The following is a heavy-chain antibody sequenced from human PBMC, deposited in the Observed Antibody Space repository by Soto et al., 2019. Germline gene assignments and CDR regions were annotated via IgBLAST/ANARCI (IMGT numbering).Heavy chain of an antibody. CDR2: ISLSSSTI. Sequence: EVQLVESRGGLVQPGGSLRLSCAASGFTFSSYNMNWVRQAPGKGLEWISDISLSSSTIFYADSVKGRFTISRDNAKNSPYLQMNSLRAEDTAVYYCARDSRNYYYYMDVWGKGTTVTVSS. CDR3: ARDSRNYYYYMDV. CDR1: GFTFSSYN. J-gene: IGHJ6*03. V-gene: IGHV3-48*01.